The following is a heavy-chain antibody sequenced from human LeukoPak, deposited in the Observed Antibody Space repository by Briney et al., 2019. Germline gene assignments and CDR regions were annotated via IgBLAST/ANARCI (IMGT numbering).Heavy chain of an antibody. CDR3: ARTQYYYGSGSYYMERAFDY. D-gene: IGHD3-10*01. V-gene: IGHV4-34*01. CDR2: INHSGGT. CDR1: GGSFSGYY. Sequence: SETLSLTCAVYGGSFSGYYWSWIRQPPGKGLEWIGEINHSGGTNYNPSLKSRVTISVDTSKNQFSLKLSSVTAADTAVYYCARTQYYYGSGSYYMERAFDYWGQGTLVTVSS. J-gene: IGHJ4*02.